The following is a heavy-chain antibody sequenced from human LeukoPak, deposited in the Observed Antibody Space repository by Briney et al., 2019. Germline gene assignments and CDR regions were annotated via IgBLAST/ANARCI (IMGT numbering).Heavy chain of an antibody. V-gene: IGHV3-9*01. Sequence: TGGSLRLSCAASGFTFDDYAMHWVRQAPGKGLEWVSGISWNSGSIGYVDSVKGRFTISRDNAKNSLYPQMNSLRAEDTAVYYCARDLYRIVVVPHYFDYWGQGTLVTVSS. CDR1: GFTFDDYA. CDR3: ARDLYRIVVVPHYFDY. D-gene: IGHD3-22*01. J-gene: IGHJ4*02. CDR2: ISWNSGSI.